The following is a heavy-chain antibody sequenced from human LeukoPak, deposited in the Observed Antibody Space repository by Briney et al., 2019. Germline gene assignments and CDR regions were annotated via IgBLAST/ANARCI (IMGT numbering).Heavy chain of an antibody. J-gene: IGHJ4*02. CDR3: ARFSTMVRGVIKYYFDF. CDR2: IYYSGST. D-gene: IGHD3-10*01. V-gene: IGHV4-59*01. Sequence: KPSETLSLTCTFSGAPISLYYLTYIRQPPGKGLEWIGYIYYSGSTNYNPSLKSRVTISVDTSKNQFSLKLGSVTAADTAVYYCARFSTMVRGVIKYYFDFWGQGTLVTVSS. CDR1: GAPISLYY.